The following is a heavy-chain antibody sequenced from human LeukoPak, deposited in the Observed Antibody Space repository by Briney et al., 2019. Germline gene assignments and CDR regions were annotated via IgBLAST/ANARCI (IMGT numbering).Heavy chain of an antibody. J-gene: IGHJ5*02. V-gene: IGHV4-59*01. D-gene: IGHD5-18*01. Sequence: GSLRLSCAASGFTFSSYAMSWVRQPPGKGLEWIGYIYYSGSTNYNPSLKSRVTISVDTSKNQFSLKLSSVTAADTAVYYCARVETAMVRVSRYNWFDPWGQGTLVTVSS. CDR2: IYYSGST. CDR1: GFTFSSYA. CDR3: ARVETAMVRVSRYNWFDP.